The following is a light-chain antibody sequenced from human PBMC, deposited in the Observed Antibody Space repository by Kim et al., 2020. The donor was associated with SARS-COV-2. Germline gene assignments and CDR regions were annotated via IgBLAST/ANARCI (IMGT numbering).Light chain of an antibody. CDR1: KLGNKY. CDR2: QHT. J-gene: IGLJ3*02. CDR3: QAWDSSTAV. V-gene: IGLV3-1*01. Sequence: SYELTQPPSVSVSPGQTASITCSGDKLGNKYAYWYQQKPGQSPVLLIYQHTKRPSGIPERFSGSNSGNTATLTISGTQAMDEADYYCQAWDSSTAVFGGGTKVTVL.